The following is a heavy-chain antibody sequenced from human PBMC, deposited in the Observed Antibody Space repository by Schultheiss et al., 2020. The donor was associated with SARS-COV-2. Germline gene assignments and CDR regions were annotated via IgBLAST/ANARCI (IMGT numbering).Heavy chain of an antibody. V-gene: IGHV3-9*01. CDR2: ISWNSGSI. Sequence: SSGGYYWSWIRQHPGKGLEWVSGISWNSGSIGYADSVKGRFTISRDNAKNSLYLQMNSLRAEDTALYYCAKDRYSSGWNFQHWGQGTLVTVSS. CDR1: SSGGYY. CDR3: AKDRYSSGWNFQH. D-gene: IGHD6-19*01. J-gene: IGHJ1*01.